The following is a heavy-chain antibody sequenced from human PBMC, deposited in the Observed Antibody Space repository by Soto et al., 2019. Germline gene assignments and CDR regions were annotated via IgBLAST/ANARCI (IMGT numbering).Heavy chain of an antibody. CDR1: GGSISSSSYY. D-gene: IGHD6-13*01. V-gene: IGHV4-39*01. CDR3: ARHQSHSSSYVDP. Sequence: SETLSLTCTVSGGSISSSSYYWGWIRQPPGKGLEWIGSIYYSGNTYYNPSLKSRVTISVDTAKNQFSLKLSSVTAADTAVYYCARHQSHSSSYVDPWGQGTLVPSPQ. J-gene: IGHJ5*02. CDR2: IYYSGNT.